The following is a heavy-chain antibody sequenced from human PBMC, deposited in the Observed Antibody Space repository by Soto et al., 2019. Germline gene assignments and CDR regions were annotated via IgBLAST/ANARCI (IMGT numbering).Heavy chain of an antibody. V-gene: IGHV3-64D*06. CDR2: ISSNGGST. J-gene: IGHJ6*02. CDR1: GFTFSSYA. Sequence: GGSLRLSCSASGFTFSSYAMHWVRQAPGKGLEYVSAISSNGGSTYYADSVKGRFTISRDNSKNTLYLQMSSLRAEDTAVYYCVKDQRSSSVIHYYYGMDVWGQGTTVTVSS. D-gene: IGHD6-6*01. CDR3: VKDQRSSSVIHYYYGMDV.